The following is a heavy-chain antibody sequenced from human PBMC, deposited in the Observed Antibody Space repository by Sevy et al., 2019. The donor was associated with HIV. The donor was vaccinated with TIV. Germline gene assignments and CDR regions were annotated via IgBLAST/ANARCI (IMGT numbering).Heavy chain of an antibody. CDR2: ITSSRHIT. Sequence: GWSLRLSCEVPGFSFNSYSFNWVRQAPGKGLEWISYITSSRHITYYAESVQGRFTISRDNVKKSLYLQMNSLRVEDTAIYYCVRGTGIRNLYYFDHWGQGTLVTVSS. D-gene: IGHD1-1*01. CDR3: VRGTGIRNLYYFDH. J-gene: IGHJ4*02. CDR1: GFSFNSYS. V-gene: IGHV3-48*01.